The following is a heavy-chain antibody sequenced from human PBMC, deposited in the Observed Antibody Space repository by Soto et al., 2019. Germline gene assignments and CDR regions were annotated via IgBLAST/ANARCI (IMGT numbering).Heavy chain of an antibody. D-gene: IGHD3-16*01. CDR3: VKVLLRPSSCAN. CDR1: GFTFSNYG. J-gene: IGHJ4*02. Sequence: QVQLVESGGGVVQPGRSLRLSCAASGFTFSNYGMHWVRQAPGKGVEWVALISSEGSNKYYADSVKGRFTISKENSMNQCLRQMNALKPEDTSLYSGVKVLLRPSSCANWAQGTLVTVSS. CDR2: ISSEGSNK. V-gene: IGHV3-30*18.